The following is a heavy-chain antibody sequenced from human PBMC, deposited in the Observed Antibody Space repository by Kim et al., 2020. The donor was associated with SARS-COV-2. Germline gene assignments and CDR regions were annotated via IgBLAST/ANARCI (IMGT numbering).Heavy chain of an antibody. Sequence: GGSLRLSCAASGFTFSGSAMHWVRQASGKGLEWVGRIRSKANSYATAYAASVKGRFTISRDDSKNTAYLQMNSLKTEDTAVYYCTRLRGVGYYDFWSGYYYYMDVWGKGTTVTVSS. CDR3: TRLRGVGYYDFWSGYYYYMDV. D-gene: IGHD3-3*01. CDR1: GFTFSGSA. CDR2: IRSKANSYAT. V-gene: IGHV3-73*01. J-gene: IGHJ6*03.